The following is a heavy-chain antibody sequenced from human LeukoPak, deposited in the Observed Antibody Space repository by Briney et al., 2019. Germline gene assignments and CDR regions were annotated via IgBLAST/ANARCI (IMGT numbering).Heavy chain of an antibody. J-gene: IGHJ6*02. CDR3: ASYLTSIPSGMDV. D-gene: IGHD2/OR15-2a*01. CDR1: GFTFSRYW. CDR2: ISTDGSST. V-gene: IGHV3-74*01. Sequence: GGSLRLSCAASGFTFSRYWMHWLRQAPGKGLVWVSRISTDGSSTTYADSVKGRFTISRDNGRNTLYLQMYSLRAEDTAVYYCASYLTSIPSGMDVWGQGTTVTVSS.